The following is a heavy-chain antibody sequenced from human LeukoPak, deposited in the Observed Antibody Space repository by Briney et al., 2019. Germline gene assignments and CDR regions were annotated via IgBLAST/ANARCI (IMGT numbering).Heavy chain of an antibody. V-gene: IGHV3-74*01. Sequence: GGSLRLSCVASGFTFNNYWLHWVRQAPGKGLVWVSGIIFDGSSTRYADSMKGRFTISRDNAKNTLYLQMNSLRAEDTAVYYCARTTTYPYYYFDYWGQGTLVTVSS. D-gene: IGHD2/OR15-2a*01. CDR2: IIFDGSST. CDR3: ARTTTYPYYYFDY. CDR1: GFTFNNYW. J-gene: IGHJ4*02.